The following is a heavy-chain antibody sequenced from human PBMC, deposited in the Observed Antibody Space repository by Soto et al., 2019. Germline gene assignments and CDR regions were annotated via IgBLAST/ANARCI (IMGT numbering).Heavy chain of an antibody. D-gene: IGHD5-18*01. V-gene: IGHV1-18*01. Sequence: GASVKVSCKASGYTFTNFGVTCVRRAPGQVLEWMGWISAYTDTPNYAQKFQGWVTMTRDTSISTAYMELSRLRSDDTAVYYCARSGGDTAMARHDANWFDPWGQGTLVTVSS. CDR1: GYTFTNFG. J-gene: IGHJ5*02. CDR2: ISAYTDTP. CDR3: ARSGGDTAMARHDANWFDP.